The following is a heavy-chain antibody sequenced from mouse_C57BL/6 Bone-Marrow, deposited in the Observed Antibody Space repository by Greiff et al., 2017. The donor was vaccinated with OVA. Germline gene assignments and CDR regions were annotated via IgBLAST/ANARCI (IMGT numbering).Heavy chain of an antibody. Sequence: QVQLKESGAELVRPGASVTLSCKASGYTFTDYEMHWVKQTPVHGLEWIGAIDPETGGTAYNQKFKGKAILTADKSSSTAYLELRSLTSEDSAVYYCTKGLWLRRVGDWGQGTTLTVSS. J-gene: IGHJ2*01. CDR1: GYTFTDYE. D-gene: IGHD2-2*01. CDR2: IDPETGGT. V-gene: IGHV1-15*01. CDR3: TKGLWLRRVGD.